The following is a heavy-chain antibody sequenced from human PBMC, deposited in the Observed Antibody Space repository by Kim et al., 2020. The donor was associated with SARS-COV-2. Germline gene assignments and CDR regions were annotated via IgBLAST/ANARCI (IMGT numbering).Heavy chain of an antibody. CDR2: INHSGST. V-gene: IGHV4-34*01. D-gene: IGHD3-9*01. CDR1: GGSFIGYY. Sequence: SETLSLTCAVYGGSFIGYYWSWIRQPPGKGLEWIGEINHSGSTNYNPSLKSRVTISVDTSKNQFSLKLISVTAADTAVYYCARRAPDYYDILTGFSVGGMDVWGQGTTVTVSS. CDR3: ARRAPDYYDILTGFSVGGMDV. J-gene: IGHJ6*02.